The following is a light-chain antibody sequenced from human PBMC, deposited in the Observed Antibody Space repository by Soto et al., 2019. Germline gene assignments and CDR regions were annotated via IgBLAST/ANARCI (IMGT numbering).Light chain of an antibody. V-gene: IGKV1-5*01. CDR2: DAS. Sequence: DIQMTQSPSTLSASVGDRVTITCRARQSISSWLAWYQQKPGKAPKLLIYDASSLESGVPSRFSGSGSGTEFTLTISSLQPDDFATYYCQQYNSRMYTFGQGTKLEIK. CDR3: QQYNSRMYT. CDR1: QSISSW. J-gene: IGKJ2*01.